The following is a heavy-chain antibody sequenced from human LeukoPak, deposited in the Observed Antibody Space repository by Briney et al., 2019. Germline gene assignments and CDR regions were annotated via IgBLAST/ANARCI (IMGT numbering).Heavy chain of an antibody. J-gene: IGHJ4*02. D-gene: IGHD6-6*01. CDR2: FHYSGST. CDR3: ARLGDSSSRLYYFDY. CDR1: GGSISSGDYY. Sequence: SETLSLTCTVSGGSISSGDYYWSWIRQPPGKGLEWIGYFHYSGSTNYNPSLESRVTISVDTSKNQFSLKLSSVTAADTAVYYCARLGDSSSRLYYFDYWGQGTLVTVSS. V-gene: IGHV4-61*08.